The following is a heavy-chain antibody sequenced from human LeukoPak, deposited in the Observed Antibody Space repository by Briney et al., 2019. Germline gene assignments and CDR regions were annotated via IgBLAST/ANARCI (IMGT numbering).Heavy chain of an antibody. V-gene: IGHV1-2*02. J-gene: IGHJ5*02. Sequence: ASVKVSCKASGYTFTGYYMHWVRQAPGQGLEWMGWINPNSGGTNYAQKFQGRVTMTTDTSTSTAYMELRSLRSDDTAVYYCARDGPAAIIYWFDPWGQGTLVTVSS. D-gene: IGHD2-2*01. CDR3: ARDGPAAIIYWFDP. CDR1: GYTFTGYY. CDR2: INPNSGGT.